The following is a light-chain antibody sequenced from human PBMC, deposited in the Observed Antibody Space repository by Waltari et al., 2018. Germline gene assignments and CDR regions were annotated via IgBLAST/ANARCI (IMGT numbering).Light chain of an antibody. J-gene: IGLJ3*02. Sequence: LVLTQSPSASASLGASVKLTCTLSSGYSSNVIAWLQQQPGKGPRYLMKVNSDGSHRQGDDIPDRFSASKSGTECYLTFSSLQSEDEADYYCQTGGHGTWVFGGGTKLTVL. CDR1: SGYSSNV. V-gene: IGLV4-69*01. CDR2: VNSDGSH. CDR3: QTGGHGTWV.